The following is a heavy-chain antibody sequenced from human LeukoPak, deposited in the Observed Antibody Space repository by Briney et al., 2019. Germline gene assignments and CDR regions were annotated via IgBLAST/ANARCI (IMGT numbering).Heavy chain of an antibody. CDR2: INPNSGDT. CDR1: GYTFTVYY. D-gene: IGHD3-3*01. CDR3: ARPIRFLEANYYYYYGMDV. V-gene: IGHV1-2*06. Sequence: ASVNVSCKASGYTFTVYYMHWVRQAPGQGLEWMGRINPNSGDTDSAQKFQGRVTMTRDTSISTAYMELSSLRSDDTAVYYCARPIRFLEANYYYYYGMDVWGQGTTVTVSS. J-gene: IGHJ6*02.